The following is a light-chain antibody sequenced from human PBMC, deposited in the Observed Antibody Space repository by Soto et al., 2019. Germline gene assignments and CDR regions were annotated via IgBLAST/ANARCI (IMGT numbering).Light chain of an antibody. J-gene: IGKJ1*01. CDR3: QQYGSLPWT. CDR1: QSVSSSF. Sequence: EIVLTQSPGTLSLSPGERATLSCRASQSVSSSFLAWYQQKPGQAPRLLLYGASSRATGIPDRFSGSGSGTDFTLTISRLEPEDFAVYYCQQYGSLPWTFGQGTKVDIK. CDR2: GAS. V-gene: IGKV3-20*01.